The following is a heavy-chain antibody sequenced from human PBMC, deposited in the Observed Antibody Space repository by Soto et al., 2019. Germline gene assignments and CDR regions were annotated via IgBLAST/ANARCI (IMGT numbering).Heavy chain of an antibody. D-gene: IGHD1-26*01. CDR3: ARGLVGAPIDY. V-gene: IGHV3-33*01. J-gene: IGHJ4*02. CDR2: IWYDGSNK. Sequence: GGSLRLSCAASGCTFSSYGMHWVPQAPGKGLEWVAVIWYDGSNKYYADSVKGRFTISRDNSKNTLYLQMNSLRAEDTAVYYCARGLVGAPIDYWGQGTLVTVSS. CDR1: GCTFSSYG.